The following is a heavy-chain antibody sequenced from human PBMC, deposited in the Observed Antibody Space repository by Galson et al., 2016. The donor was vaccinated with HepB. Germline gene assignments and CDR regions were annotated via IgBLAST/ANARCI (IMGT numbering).Heavy chain of an antibody. Sequence: SVKVSCKAPGYTITRYYIHWVRQAPGQGLEWMGVINPSGGSTKDAQKFQGRVTMTRDTSTSTVYMELSSLRSEDTAVYFCARGGYYDSSGSLRYWGQGTLVTVSS. J-gene: IGHJ4*02. CDR1: GYTITRYY. D-gene: IGHD3-22*01. CDR3: ARGGYYDSSGSLRY. CDR2: INPSGGST. V-gene: IGHV1-46*01.